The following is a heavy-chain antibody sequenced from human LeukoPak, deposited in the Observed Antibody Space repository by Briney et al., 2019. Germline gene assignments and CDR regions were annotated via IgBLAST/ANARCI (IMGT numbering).Heavy chain of an antibody. CDR1: GFTFDDYA. D-gene: IGHD3-10*01. V-gene: IGHV3-9*01. CDR3: ARCYYYGSGSPLCAFDI. CDR2: ISWNSGSI. Sequence: GGSLRLSCAASGFTFDDYAMHWVRQAPGKGLEWVSGISWNSGSIGYADSVKGRFTISRDNAKNSLYLQMNSLRAEDTALYYCARCYYYGSGSPLCAFDIWGQGTMVTVSS. J-gene: IGHJ3*02.